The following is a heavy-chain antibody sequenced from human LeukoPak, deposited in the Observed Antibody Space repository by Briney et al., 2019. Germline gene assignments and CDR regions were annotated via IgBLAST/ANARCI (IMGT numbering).Heavy chain of an antibody. CDR1: GGSFSGYY. V-gene: IGHV4-34*01. CDR3: ARETPYGSGSYPFDY. CDR2: INHSGST. J-gene: IGHJ4*02. D-gene: IGHD3-10*01. Sequence: PSETLSLTCAVYGGSFSGYYWSWIRQPPGKGLEWIGQINHSGSTNYSPSLKSRVTISVDTSKNQFSLKLSSVTAVDTAVYYCARETPYGSGSYPFDYWGQGILVTVSS.